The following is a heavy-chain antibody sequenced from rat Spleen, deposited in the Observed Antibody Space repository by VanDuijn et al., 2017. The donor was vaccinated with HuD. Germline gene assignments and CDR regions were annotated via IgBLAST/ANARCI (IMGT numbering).Heavy chain of an antibody. Sequence: EVQLVESGGGLVQPGRSLKLSCAASGFNFNDYWMGWVRQAPKADLEWVATISYDGGSTNSRDSVKGRFTISRDNAKNTVDMQLSSLGSEDTAMYFCARERNWERYFDYWGQGVMVTVSS. D-gene: IGHD5-1*01. J-gene: IGHJ2*01. CDR3: ARERNWERYFDY. V-gene: IGHV5-7*01. CDR2: ISYDGGST. CDR1: GFNFNDYW.